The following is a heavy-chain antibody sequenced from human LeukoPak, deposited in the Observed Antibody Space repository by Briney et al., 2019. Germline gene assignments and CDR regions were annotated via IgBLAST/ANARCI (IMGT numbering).Heavy chain of an antibody. Sequence: AGTLRLSCAASGFTFSSYWMSWVRQAPGKELQWVANIKQDRSGKYYMDSVKGRFTISRDNAKNSLYLQMNSLRAEDTAVYYYARSPPYSGCSSDFDYWGQGTLVTVSS. CDR3: ARSPPYSGCSSDFDY. CDR2: IKQDRSGK. J-gene: IGHJ4*02. D-gene: IGHD1-26*01. V-gene: IGHV3-7*01. CDR1: GFTFSSYW.